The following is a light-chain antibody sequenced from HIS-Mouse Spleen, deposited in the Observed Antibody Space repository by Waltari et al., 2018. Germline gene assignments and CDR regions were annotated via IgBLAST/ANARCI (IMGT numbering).Light chain of an antibody. CDR2: AAS. CDR3: QQANSFPSFTLFT. V-gene: IGKV1-12*02. CDR1: QGISSW. J-gene: IGKJ3*01. Sequence: DIQMTQSPSSVSASVGDRVTITCRASQGISSWLAWSQQKPGKAPKLLIYAASSLQSGVPSRFSGSGSGTDFTLTISSLQPEDFATYYCQQANSFPSFTLFTFGPGTKVDIK.